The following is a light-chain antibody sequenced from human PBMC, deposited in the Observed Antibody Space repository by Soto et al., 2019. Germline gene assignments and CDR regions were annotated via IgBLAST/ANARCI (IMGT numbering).Light chain of an antibody. V-gene: IGKV1-5*03. CDR3: QHYNTFPLVP. CDR1: QTISSW. Sequence: LSGSVGDRVTITCRVSQTISSWLAWYQQKPGKAPKLLIYKASTLKSGVPSRFSGSGSGTEFTLTISSLHPDDFATCYCQHYNTFPLVPFCEVTKADI. CDR2: KAS. J-gene: IGKJ4*01.